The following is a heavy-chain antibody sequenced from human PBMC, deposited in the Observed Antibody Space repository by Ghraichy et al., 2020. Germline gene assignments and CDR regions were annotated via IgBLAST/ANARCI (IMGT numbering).Heavy chain of an antibody. D-gene: IGHD3-3*01. CDR3: TRRGVGARFSEWLDH. J-gene: IGHJ5*02. Sequence: ASVKVSCKASGYTFTAYSIHWVRQAPGQRPEWMGWINTGSGNTKYSQTFPGRVTITRDISATTAYMELSSLTSEDTAVYYCTRRGVGARFSEWLDHWGQGTLVTVSS. CDR2: INTGSGNT. CDR1: GYTFTAYS. V-gene: IGHV1-3*04.